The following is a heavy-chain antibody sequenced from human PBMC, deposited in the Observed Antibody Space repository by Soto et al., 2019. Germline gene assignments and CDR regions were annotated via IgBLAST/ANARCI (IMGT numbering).Heavy chain of an antibody. CDR1: GYTFTDYY. V-gene: IGHV1-2*02. CDR2: INPNNGDT. CDR3: ARSVSFITPRPDY. J-gene: IGHJ4*02. Sequence: QVQLVQSGAEVKKPGASVKVSCKASGYTFTDYYLHWVRQAPGQGLECMGWINPNNGDTNYAQKFQGRVTMTRDTSISTAYMEVSRLRSDDTAVYYVARSVSFITPRPDYWGQGTLVTVSS. D-gene: IGHD6-6*01.